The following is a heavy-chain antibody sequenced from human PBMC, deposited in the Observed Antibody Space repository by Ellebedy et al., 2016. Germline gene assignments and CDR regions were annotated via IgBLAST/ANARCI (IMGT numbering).Heavy chain of an antibody. CDR2: ISSSSSTI. CDR1: GFTFSSYS. CDR3: ARCLNWNDLGNAFDI. Sequence: GESLKISXAASGFTFSSYSMNWVRQAPGKGLEWVSYISSSSSTIYYADSVKGRFTISRDNAKNSLYLQMNSLRAEDTAVYYCARCLNWNDLGNAFDIWGQGTMVTVSS. D-gene: IGHD1-1*01. V-gene: IGHV3-48*01. J-gene: IGHJ3*02.